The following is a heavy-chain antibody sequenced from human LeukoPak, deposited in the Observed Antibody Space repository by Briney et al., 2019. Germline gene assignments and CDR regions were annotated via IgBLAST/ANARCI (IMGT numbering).Heavy chain of an antibody. D-gene: IGHD2-21*01. CDR1: GYTFTDYY. CDR3: ARPGDRPWQLEF. CDR2: INPKTGGP. J-gene: IGHJ4*02. Sequence: ASVKVSCKSSGYTFTDYYVHWVRQAPGQGLEWMGWINPKTGGPNHGQKFQGRVTLTRDTSINTTYMELASLTSDDTAMYYCARPGDRPWQLEFWGQGTLVTVSS. V-gene: IGHV1-2*02.